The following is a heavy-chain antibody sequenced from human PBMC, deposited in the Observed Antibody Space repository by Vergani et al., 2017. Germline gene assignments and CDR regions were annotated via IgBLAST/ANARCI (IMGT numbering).Heavy chain of an antibody. V-gene: IGHV1-8*01. CDR1: GYTFTSYD. CDR3: ARGLGGYYDSSGYYEDY. Sequence: QVQLVQSGAEVKKPGASVKVSCKASGYTFTSYDINWVRQATGQGLEWMGWMNPNSGNTGYAQKFQGRVTMTRNTSISTAYMELSSLRSEDTAVYYCARGLGGYYDSSGYYEDYWGQGTLVNVSS. J-gene: IGHJ4*02. CDR2: MNPNSGNT. D-gene: IGHD3-22*01.